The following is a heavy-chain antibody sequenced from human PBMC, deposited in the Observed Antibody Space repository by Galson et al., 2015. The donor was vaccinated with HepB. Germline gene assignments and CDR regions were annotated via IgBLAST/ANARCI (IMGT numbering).Heavy chain of an antibody. J-gene: IGHJ4*02. D-gene: IGHD1-26*01. CDR2: ISSSSTI. CDR3: AKTGVIVGATFDY. CDR1: GFTFSSYS. Sequence: SLRLSCAASGFTFSSYSMNWVRQAPGKGLEWVSYISSSSTIYYADSVKGRFTISRDNAKNSLYLQMNSLRDEDTAVYYCAKTGVIVGATFDYWGQGTLVTVSS. V-gene: IGHV3-48*02.